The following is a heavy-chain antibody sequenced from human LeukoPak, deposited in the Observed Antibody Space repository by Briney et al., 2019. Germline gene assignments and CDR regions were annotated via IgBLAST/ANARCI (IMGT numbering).Heavy chain of an antibody. CDR2: IYYSGST. CDR3: ARDRIAVAGYFDY. CDR1: GGSISSSSYY. Sequence: SETLSLTCTVSGGSISSSSYYWGWIRQPPGKALEWLGSIYYSGSTYYNPSLKSRVTISVDTSKSQFSLKLSSVTAADTAVYYCARDRIAVAGYFDYWGQGTLVTVSS. J-gene: IGHJ4*02. D-gene: IGHD6-19*01. V-gene: IGHV4-39*07.